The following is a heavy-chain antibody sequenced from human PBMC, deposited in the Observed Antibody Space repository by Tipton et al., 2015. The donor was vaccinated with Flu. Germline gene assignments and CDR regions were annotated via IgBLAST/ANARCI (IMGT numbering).Heavy chain of an antibody. CDR3: AKDGWDTSGWYPFDY. V-gene: IGHV3-30*02. CDR2: IRHDESDK. J-gene: IGHJ4*02. CDR1: GFTFSGYG. D-gene: IGHD6-19*01. Sequence: QLVQSGGGVVQPGGSLRLSCAASGFTFSGYGMHWVRQAPGKGLEWVAFIRHDESDKYYADSVKGRFSISRDNSKNALYLLINSLRDEDTAVYYCAKDGWDTSGWYPFDYWGQGTLVTVSS.